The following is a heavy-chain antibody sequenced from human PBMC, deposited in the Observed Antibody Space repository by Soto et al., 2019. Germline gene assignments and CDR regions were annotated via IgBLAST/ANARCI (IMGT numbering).Heavy chain of an antibody. D-gene: IGHD2-21*02. CDR2: MNPNSGNT. J-gene: IGHJ2*01. Sequence: VQLVQSGAEVQKTGASVKVSCEASGYTFTSYDITWVRQATGQGLEWLGWMNPNSGNTGYAQKFQGRVTMTRNTSISTSYRELSILRSEDTAVYYCARPFCGGDCYPRGYFDLWGRGTLVTVSS. V-gene: IGHV1-8*01. CDR3: ARPFCGGDCYPRGYFDL. CDR1: GYTFTSYD.